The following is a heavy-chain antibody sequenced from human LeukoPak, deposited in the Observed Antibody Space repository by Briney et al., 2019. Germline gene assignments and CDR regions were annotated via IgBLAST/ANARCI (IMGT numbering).Heavy chain of an antibody. Sequence: SETLSLTCTVSGGSISSSSYYWGWIRQPPGKGLEWIGSIYYSGSTYYNPSLKSRVTISVDTSKNQFSLKLSSVTAADTAVYYCARFIAAAGSVYWGQGTLVTVSS. J-gene: IGHJ4*02. CDR3: ARFIAAAGSVY. D-gene: IGHD6-13*01. CDR1: GGSISSSSYY. CDR2: IYYSGST. V-gene: IGHV4-39*07.